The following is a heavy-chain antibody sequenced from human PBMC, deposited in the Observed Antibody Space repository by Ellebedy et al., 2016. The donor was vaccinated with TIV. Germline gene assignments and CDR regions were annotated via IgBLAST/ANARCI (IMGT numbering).Heavy chain of an antibody. CDR1: GGTFRSYA. Sequence: SCKASGGTFRSYAISWVRQVPGKRLEWLGRIDPGDSYIHYSPPFEGHVTFSTDKSISTAHLQWGSRKASETGMYYCARLVLRTTSTRGDVFDIWGQGTMVTGSS. CDR3: ARLVLRTTSTRGDVFDI. D-gene: IGHD5-24*01. J-gene: IGHJ3*02. V-gene: IGHV5-10-1*01. CDR2: IDPGDSYI.